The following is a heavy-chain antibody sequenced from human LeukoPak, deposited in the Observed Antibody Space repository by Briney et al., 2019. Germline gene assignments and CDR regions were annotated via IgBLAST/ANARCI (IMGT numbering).Heavy chain of an antibody. CDR3: ARDLVTVTKGFDI. J-gene: IGHJ3*02. CDR1: ADSFSSHY. CDR2: ISYIGST. V-gene: IGHV4-59*11. Sequence: SETLSLTCAVSADSFSSHYWTWIRQPPGKGLEWIGYISYIGSTNYNPSLKSRVTITIDTSKNQFSLKPSSVTAADTAVYYCARDLVTVTKGFDIWGQGTMVSVSS. D-gene: IGHD4-17*01.